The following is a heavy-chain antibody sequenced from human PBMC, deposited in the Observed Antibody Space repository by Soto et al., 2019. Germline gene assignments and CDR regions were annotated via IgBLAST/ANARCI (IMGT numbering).Heavy chain of an antibody. CDR3: AKDQGRRGYTAYDFDY. D-gene: IGHD5-12*01. J-gene: IGHJ4*02. CDR2: INVGGGST. CDR1: GFTFSSYA. V-gene: IGHV3-23*01. Sequence: GGSLRLSCAAPGFTFSSYAMSWVRQAPGKGLEWVSAINVGGGSTYYADSVKGRFTISRDNSKNTLDLQMNSLRAEDTAVYYCAKDQGRRGYTAYDFDYWGQGT.